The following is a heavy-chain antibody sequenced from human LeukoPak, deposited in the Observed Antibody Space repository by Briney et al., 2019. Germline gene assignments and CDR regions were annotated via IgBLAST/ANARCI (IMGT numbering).Heavy chain of an antibody. CDR2: IYTSGST. CDR3: ARENFYYYDSSGYWYFDY. D-gene: IGHD3-22*01. Sequence: SETLSLTCTVSGGSISSYYWSWIRQPPGKGLEWIGRIYTSGSTNYNPSLKSRVTMSVDTSKNQFSLKLSSVTAADTAVYYCARENFYYYDSSGYWYFDYWGQGTLVTVSS. V-gene: IGHV4-4*07. CDR1: GGSISSYY. J-gene: IGHJ4*02.